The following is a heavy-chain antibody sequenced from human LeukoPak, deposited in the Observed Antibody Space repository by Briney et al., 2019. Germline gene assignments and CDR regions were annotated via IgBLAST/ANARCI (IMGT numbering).Heavy chain of an antibody. CDR1: GGSISSSSYY. D-gene: IGHD2-2*02. V-gene: IGHV4-39*01. CDR2: IYYSGST. Sequence: SETLSLTCTDSGGSISSSSYYWGWIRQPPGKGLEWIGSIYYSGSTYYNPSLKSRVTISVDTSKNQFSLKLSSVTAADTAVYYCARHMLVVVPAAIRSLFDYWGQGTLVTVSS. J-gene: IGHJ4*02. CDR3: ARHMLVVVPAAIRSLFDY.